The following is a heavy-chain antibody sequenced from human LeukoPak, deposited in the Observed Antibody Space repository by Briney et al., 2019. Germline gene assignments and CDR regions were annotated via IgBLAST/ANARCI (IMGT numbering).Heavy chain of an antibody. CDR2: INPNSGGT. J-gene: IGHJ4*02. CDR3: AMYYDFWTARGYYFDY. Sequence: GSVKVPCKASGYTFPGYYIPWVRQAPGQGLEWMGWINPNSGGTNYAQKFQGRVTMTRDTSISTAYMELSRLRSDDTAVYYCAMYYDFWTARGYYFDYWGQGTLVTVSS. CDR1: GYTFPGYY. D-gene: IGHD3-3*01. V-gene: IGHV1-2*02.